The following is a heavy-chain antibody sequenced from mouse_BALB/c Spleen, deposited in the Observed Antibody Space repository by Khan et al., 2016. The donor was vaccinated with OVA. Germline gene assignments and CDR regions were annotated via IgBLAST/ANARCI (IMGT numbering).Heavy chain of an antibody. D-gene: IGHD3-2*02. V-gene: IGHV1S132*01. J-gene: IGHJ2*01. Sequence: VQLQQSGAELVRPGASVKLSCKTSGYIFTSYWILWVKQRSGQGLEWIARIYPGTDNTYYNENLKDKATLTADKSSSTAYMQLSSLKSEDSAVYFCAREEALYYFDYWGQGTTLTVSS. CDR1: GYIFTSYW. CDR3: AREEALYYFDY. CDR2: IYPGTDNT.